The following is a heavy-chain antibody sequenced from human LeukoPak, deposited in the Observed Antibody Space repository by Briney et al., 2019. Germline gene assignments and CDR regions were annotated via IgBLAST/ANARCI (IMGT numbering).Heavy chain of an antibody. CDR3: ARVYYGSGSPSLFDY. D-gene: IGHD3-10*01. Sequence: SETLSLTCTVSGGSISSYYWSWIRQPPGKGLEWIGSIYHSGSTYYNPSLKSRVTISVDTSKNQFSLKLSSVTAADTAVYYCARVYYGSGSPSLFDYWGQGTLVTVSS. CDR1: GGSISSYY. CDR2: IYHSGST. J-gene: IGHJ4*02. V-gene: IGHV4-38-2*02.